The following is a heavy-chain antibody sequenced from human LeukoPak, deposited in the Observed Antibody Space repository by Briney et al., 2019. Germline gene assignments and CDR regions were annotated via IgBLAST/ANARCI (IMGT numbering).Heavy chain of an antibody. V-gene: IGHV1-69*13. CDR1: GGTFSSYA. CDR3: ARVPGRSRAMVRGPRSYNWFDP. CDR2: IIPIFGTA. Sequence: GASVKVSCKASGGTFSSYAISWVRQAPGQGLEWMGGIIPIFGTANYAQKFQGRVTITADESTSTAYMELSSLRSEDTAVYYCARVPGRSRAMVRGPRSYNWFDPWGQGTLVTVSS. J-gene: IGHJ5*02. D-gene: IGHD3-10*01.